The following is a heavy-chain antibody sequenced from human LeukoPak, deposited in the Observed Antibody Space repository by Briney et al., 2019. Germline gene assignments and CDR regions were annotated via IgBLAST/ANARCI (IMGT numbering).Heavy chain of an antibody. J-gene: IGHJ6*04. D-gene: IGHD3-10*02. Sequence: GGSLRLSCAASGFTFSSYDLNWVRQAPGKGLEWVSGISTSGGTTYYADSVKGRFTISRDNAKNSLYLQMNSLRAEDTAVYYCAELGITMIGGVWGKGTTVTISS. CDR2: ISTSGGTT. CDR3: AELGITMIGGV. V-gene: IGHV3-23*01. CDR1: GFTFSSYD.